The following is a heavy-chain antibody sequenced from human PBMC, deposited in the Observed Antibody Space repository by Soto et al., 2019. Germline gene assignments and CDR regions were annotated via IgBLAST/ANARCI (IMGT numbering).Heavy chain of an antibody. CDR1: GYTLTRYV. V-gene: IGHV1-3*01. D-gene: IGHD6-19*01. CDR2: IDAGNGNT. Sequence: ASVKVSCKASGYTLTRYVMHWVRQAPGQRLEWMGWIDAGNGNTVYLQKFQGRVTITRDTSASTVYMELSSLRSEDTAVYYCARDNSGWSDYWGQGTLVTVSS. CDR3: ARDNSGWSDY. J-gene: IGHJ4*02.